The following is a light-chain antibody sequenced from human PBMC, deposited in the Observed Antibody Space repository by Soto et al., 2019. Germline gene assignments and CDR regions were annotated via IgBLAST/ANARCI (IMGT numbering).Light chain of an antibody. CDR2: GAS. CDR1: QSVSSA. Sequence: EIVMTQSPATLSVSPGERATLSCRASQSVSSALAWYQQKPGQAPRLLIYGASTRATGIPVRFSGSGSGTEFTLTISSLQSEDFAVYYWQQYNNWPPLSFGGGTKVEIK. J-gene: IGKJ4*01. CDR3: QQYNNWPPLS. V-gene: IGKV3-15*01.